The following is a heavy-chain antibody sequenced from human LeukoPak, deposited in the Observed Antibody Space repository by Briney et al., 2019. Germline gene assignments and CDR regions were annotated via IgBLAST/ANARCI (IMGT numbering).Heavy chain of an antibody. CDR1: GYTFTNHA. CDR3: GRDPKLGIRGYTYGYIDF. CDR2: INTNTENP. J-gene: IGHJ4*02. D-gene: IGHD5-18*01. Sequence: ASVKVSCKTSGYTFTNHAINWVRQAPGQGLEWMGLINTNTENPTYAQGFTGRYVFSLDTSVSTAYLQISGLKADDTAVYYCGRDPKLGIRGYTYGYIDFWGQGTLVTVSS. V-gene: IGHV7-4-1*02.